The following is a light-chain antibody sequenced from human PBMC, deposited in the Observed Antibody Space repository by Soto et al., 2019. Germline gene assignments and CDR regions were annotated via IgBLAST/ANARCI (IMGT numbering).Light chain of an antibody. CDR2: DVS. V-gene: IGLV2-14*03. CDR3: CSYTTSSTYA. CDR1: SSDVGGYNY. J-gene: IGLJ1*01. Sequence: QSVLTQPASVSGSPGQSIAISCTGTSSDVGGYNYVSWYQQHPGKAPKLMIYDVSNRPSGVSNRFSGSKSGNTASLTISGLHAEDAADYYCCSYTTSSTYAFGTATKVTVL.